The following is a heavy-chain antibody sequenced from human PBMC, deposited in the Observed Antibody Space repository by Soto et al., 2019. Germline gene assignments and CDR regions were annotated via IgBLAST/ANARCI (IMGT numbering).Heavy chain of an antibody. CDR2: ISHLEST. Sequence: KPSETLSLTCTVSGASISYGGFSWSWIRQSPGKGLVWIGYISHLESTYFHPSFKSRLTMSIDRTRNQFSLKLSSVTAADMAVYYCARGGGYDSFDYWGQGVLVTVSS. CDR1: GASISYGGFS. V-gene: IGHV4-30-2*06. J-gene: IGHJ4*02. CDR3: ARGGGYDSFDY. D-gene: IGHD5-12*01.